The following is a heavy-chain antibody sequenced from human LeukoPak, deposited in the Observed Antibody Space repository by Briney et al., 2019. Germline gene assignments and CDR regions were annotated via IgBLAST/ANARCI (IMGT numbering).Heavy chain of an antibody. CDR1: GFPFSSYS. CDR2: ITSYSSTI. J-gene: IGHJ4*02. V-gene: IGHV3-48*04. CDR3: ATYSGAHHKTFDY. Sequence: GGSLRLSCAASGFPFSSYSMNWVRQAPGGGLEWVSYITSYSSTIYYADSVKGRFTISRDNAKNSLYLQMSSLRAEDTAMYYCATYSGAHHKTFDYWGQGTLVTVSS. D-gene: IGHD1-26*01.